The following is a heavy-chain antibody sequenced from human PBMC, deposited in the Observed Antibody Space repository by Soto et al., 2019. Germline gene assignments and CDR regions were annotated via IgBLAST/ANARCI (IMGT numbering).Heavy chain of an antibody. J-gene: IGHJ5*01. V-gene: IGHV1-46*01. CDR2: IYPGGVNI. D-gene: IGHD5-12*01. CDR1: GYSFTSHY. CDR3: ARNVPEFSGNALNWFDS. Sequence: ASVKVSCKAIGYSFTSHYMHWVRQAPGQGLEWMGTIYPGGVNIGYAQKFKGRVTMTKDTSTSTVYMEVRSLRPDDTAVYYCARNVPEFSGNALNWFDSWG.